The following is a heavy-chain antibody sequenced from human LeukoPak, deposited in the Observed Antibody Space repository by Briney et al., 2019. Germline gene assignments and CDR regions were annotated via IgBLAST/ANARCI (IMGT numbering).Heavy chain of an antibody. CDR3: AKARVPGGQWPASY. J-gene: IGHJ4*02. Sequence: GGTLRLSCAASGFTFSSYGMSWVRQAPGKGVEWVSPISAGGDTYYSDSVRGRFTISRDNSKNTRYLQMKSLRAEDTAVYYCAKARVPGGQWPASYWGQGTLVTVSS. V-gene: IGHV3-23*01. CDR1: GFTFSSYG. CDR2: ISAGGDT. D-gene: IGHD6-19*01.